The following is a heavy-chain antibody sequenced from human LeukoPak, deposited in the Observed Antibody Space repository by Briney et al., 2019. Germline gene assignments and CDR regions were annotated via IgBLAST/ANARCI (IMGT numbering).Heavy chain of an antibody. CDR2: ISAYNGKT. D-gene: IGHD6-13*01. V-gene: IGHV1-18*01. J-gene: IGHJ3*02. CDR1: GYTFTSYG. CDR3: ASISSSWHAFDI. Sequence: GASVKVSCKASGYTFTSYGTSWVRQAPGQGLECMGWISAYNGKTNYVEKLQGRVTMTTDTSTSTAYMELRSLRSDDTAVYYCASISSSWHAFDIWGQGTMVTVSS.